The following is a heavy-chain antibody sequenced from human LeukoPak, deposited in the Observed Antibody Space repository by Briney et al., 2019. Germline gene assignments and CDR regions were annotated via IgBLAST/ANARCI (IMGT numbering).Heavy chain of an antibody. Sequence: PSETLSLTCAVYGGSFSGYYWSWIPQPPGKGLEWIGEINHSGSTNYNPSLKSRVTISVDTSKNQFSLKLSSVTAADTAVYYCGNHGGYRGDGYYFDYWGQGTLVTVSS. CDR1: GGSFSGYY. CDR3: GNHGGYRGDGYYFDY. J-gene: IGHJ4*02. CDR2: INHSGST. V-gene: IGHV4-34*01. D-gene: IGHD2-21*01.